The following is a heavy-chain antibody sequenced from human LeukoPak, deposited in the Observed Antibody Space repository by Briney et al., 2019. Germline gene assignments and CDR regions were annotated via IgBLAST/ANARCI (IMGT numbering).Heavy chain of an antibody. D-gene: IGHD4-17*01. CDR3: AKCTTWNTHYPIDH. CDR2: ISRSGDST. J-gene: IGHJ5*02. Sequence: PGGSLRLSCAASGFTFSNYAMTWVRQAPGKGLEWVSSISRSGDSTYYADSVKGRFTISRDNSKNTLYLQMDSLRAEDTALYYCAKCTTWNTHYPIDHWGQGTLVTVSS. V-gene: IGHV3-23*01. CDR1: GFTFSNYA.